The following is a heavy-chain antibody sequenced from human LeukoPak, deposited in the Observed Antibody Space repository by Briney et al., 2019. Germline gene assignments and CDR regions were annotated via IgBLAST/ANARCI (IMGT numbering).Heavy chain of an antibody. D-gene: IGHD3-22*01. J-gene: IGHJ4*02. Sequence: ASVKVSCKASGYTFTSYYMHWVRQAPGQGLEGMGWINPKSGGTNYEQKFQGRVTMTRDTSISTAYMELSRLRSDDTAVYYCARLGVHSGYPVGFDYWGQGTLVTVSS. CDR3: ARLGVHSGYPVGFDY. V-gene: IGHV1-2*02. CDR1: GYTFTSYY. CDR2: INPKSGGT.